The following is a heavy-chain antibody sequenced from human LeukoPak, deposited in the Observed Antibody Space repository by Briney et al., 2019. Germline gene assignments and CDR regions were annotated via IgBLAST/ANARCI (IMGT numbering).Heavy chain of an antibody. CDR1: GFTFSIYS. J-gene: IGHJ6*02. Sequence: GGSLRLSCAASGFTFSIYSMNWVRQAPGKGREWGSFISSSSSTIYYADSVKGRFTISRDNAKNSLYLQMNSLRAEDTAVYYCARDSGYSSGWITYYYYYGMDVWGQGTTVTVSS. CDR2: ISSSSSTI. CDR3: ARDSGYSSGWITYYYYYGMDV. V-gene: IGHV3-48*04. D-gene: IGHD6-19*01.